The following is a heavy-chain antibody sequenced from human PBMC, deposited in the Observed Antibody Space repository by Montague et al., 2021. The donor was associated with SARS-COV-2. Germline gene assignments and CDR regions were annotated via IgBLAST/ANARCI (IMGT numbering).Heavy chain of an antibody. J-gene: IGHJ6*03. CDR2: INHSGST. Sequence: SETLSLICAVYGGSFSVYYWSWIRQPPGKGLEWIGEINHSGSTNYNPSLKSRVTISVDTSKNQVSLKLSSVTAADTAVYYCARMRFFDWPPHYYMDVWGKGTTVTVSS. CDR3: ARMRFFDWPPHYYMDV. D-gene: IGHD3-9*01. CDR1: GGSFSVYY. V-gene: IGHV4-34*01.